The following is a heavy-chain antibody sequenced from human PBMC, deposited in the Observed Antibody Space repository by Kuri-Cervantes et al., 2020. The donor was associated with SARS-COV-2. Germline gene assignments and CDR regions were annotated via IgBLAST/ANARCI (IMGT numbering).Heavy chain of an antibody. D-gene: IGHD2-15*01. V-gene: IGHV3-23*01. J-gene: IGHJ1*01. Sequence: WGSLRLSCAASGFTFSSYAMSWVRQAPGKGLEWVSAISGSAGSTYYADSVKGRFTISTANSMNTLYLQMTSLRAEDTAVYYCAKGGGYCSGGSCSLPFQHWGQGTLVTVSS. CDR3: AKGGGYCSGGSCSLPFQH. CDR1: GFTFSSYA. CDR2: ISGSAGST.